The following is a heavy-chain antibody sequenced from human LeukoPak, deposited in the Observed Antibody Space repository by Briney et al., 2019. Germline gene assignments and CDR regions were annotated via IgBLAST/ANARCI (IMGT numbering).Heavy chain of an antibody. CDR2: IYHSGST. Sequence: SETLSLTCAVSGYSISSGYYWAWIRQPPGKVLAWIGSIYHSGSTHYNPSLKSRVTISVDTSKNQFSLKLSSVTAADTAVYYCARVVVAAWSWFDPWGQGTLVTVSS. CDR3: ARVVVAAWSWFDP. CDR1: GYSISSGYY. D-gene: IGHD2-15*01. V-gene: IGHV4-38-2*01. J-gene: IGHJ5*02.